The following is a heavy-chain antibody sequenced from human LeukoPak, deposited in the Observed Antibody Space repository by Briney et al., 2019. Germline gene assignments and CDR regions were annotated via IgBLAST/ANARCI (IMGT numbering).Heavy chain of an antibody. CDR2: ISSNGGST. J-gene: IGHJ4*02. Sequence: GGSLRLSCAASGFTFSSYAMHWVRQAPGKGLEYVSAISSNGGSTYYANSVKGRFTISRDNSKNTLYLQMGSLRAEDMAVYYCTREGTPGSHDYWGQGALVTVSS. CDR3: TREGTPGSHDY. CDR1: GFTFSSYA. D-gene: IGHD7-27*01. V-gene: IGHV3-64*01.